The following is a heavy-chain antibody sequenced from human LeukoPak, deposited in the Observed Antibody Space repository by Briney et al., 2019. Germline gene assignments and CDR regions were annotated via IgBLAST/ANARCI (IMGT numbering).Heavy chain of an antibody. Sequence: GGSLRLSCAASGFTFSSYDMHWVRQAPGKGLEWVSAICTAGDPYYPGSVKGRFTISRENAKNSLYLQMNSLRAGDTAVYYCARANSRADSSSWHSYYFDYWGQGTLVTVSS. CDR1: GFTFSSYD. V-gene: IGHV3-13*05. CDR2: ICTAGDP. CDR3: ARANSRADSSSWHSYYFDY. J-gene: IGHJ4*02. D-gene: IGHD6-13*01.